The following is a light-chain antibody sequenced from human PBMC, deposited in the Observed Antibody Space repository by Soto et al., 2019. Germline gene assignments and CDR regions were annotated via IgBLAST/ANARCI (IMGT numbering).Light chain of an antibody. Sequence: EIVLTQSPGTLSLSPGERATLSCRASQSVSANYLAWYQQKPGQSPRLLIYGSSDRATGIPDRFSGSESETDFTLTISRVEPEDFAVYYFQQYGSSPPYTFGQGTKLEIK. J-gene: IGKJ2*01. V-gene: IGKV3-20*01. CDR1: QSVSANY. CDR3: QQYGSSPPYT. CDR2: GSS.